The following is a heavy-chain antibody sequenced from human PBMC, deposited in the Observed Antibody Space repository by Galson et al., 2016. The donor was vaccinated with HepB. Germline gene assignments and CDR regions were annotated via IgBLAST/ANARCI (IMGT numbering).Heavy chain of an antibody. D-gene: IGHD3-9*01. CDR3: SSPNFDGPFDN. CDR2: VRSNNYGGPT. CDR1: ELKCRDYA. J-gene: IGHJ4*02. Sequence: SLRLSCSSSELKCRDYAITWFRRAPGKELESIVFVRSNNYGGPTSYAASVKGRFIISRDDSNRIAYLQTSSLKTEDTAVYYCSSPNFDGPFDNWGQGTLVTVSS. V-gene: IGHV3-49*03.